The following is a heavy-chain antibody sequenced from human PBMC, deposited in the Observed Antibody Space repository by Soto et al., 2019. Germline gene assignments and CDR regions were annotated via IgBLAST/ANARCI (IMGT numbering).Heavy chain of an antibody. J-gene: IGHJ4*02. CDR1: GLTFNLYA. Sequence: GGSLRLSCAASGLTFNLYAMSWVRQAPGKGLEWVSALSGGGSTTYYADSVKGRFTISRDNFKNTLYLQMNSLRAEDTALYYCAKSRGVIATASYFDYWGQGTLVTVSS. V-gene: IGHV3-23*01. D-gene: IGHD3-10*01. CDR3: AKSRGVIATASYFDY. CDR2: LSGGGSTT.